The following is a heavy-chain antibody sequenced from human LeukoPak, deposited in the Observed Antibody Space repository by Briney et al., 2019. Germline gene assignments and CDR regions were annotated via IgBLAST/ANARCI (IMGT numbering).Heavy chain of an antibody. V-gene: IGHV1-69*06. D-gene: IGHD5-18*01. CDR2: IIPIFGTA. CDR1: GYIFTGYY. CDR3: ARTPNGGYSYGAFDY. Sequence: ASVKVSCKASGYIFTGYYLHWVRQAPGQGLESMGGIIPIFGTANYAQKFQGRVTITADKSTSTAYMELSSLRSEDTAVYYCARTPNGGYSYGAFDYWGQGTLVTVSS. J-gene: IGHJ4*02.